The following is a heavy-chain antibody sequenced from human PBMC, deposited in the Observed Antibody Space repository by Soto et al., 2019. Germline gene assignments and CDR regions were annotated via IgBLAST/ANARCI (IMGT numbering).Heavy chain of an antibody. J-gene: IGHJ4*02. D-gene: IGHD6-13*01. Sequence: SETLSLTCTVSGGSIRSDYWSWIRQPPGKGLEWIGYIYYSGRANYNPPLKSRVTISLDTSKNQFSLKLNSVTAADTAVYYCARGLYSSSWTPYYWGQGTLVTVSS. CDR2: IYYSGRA. CDR1: GGSIRSDY. CDR3: ARGLYSSSWTPYY. V-gene: IGHV4-59*01.